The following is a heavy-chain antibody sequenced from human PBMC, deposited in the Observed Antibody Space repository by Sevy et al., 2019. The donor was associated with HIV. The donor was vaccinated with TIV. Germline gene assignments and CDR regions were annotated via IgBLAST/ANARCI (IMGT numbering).Heavy chain of an antibody. CDR3: WRVFPYCSGGSCYSPYDAFDI. D-gene: IGHD2-15*01. CDR2: INPNSGST. V-gene: IGHV1-2*02. CDR1: GYTFTGHY. J-gene: IGHJ3*02. Sequence: ASVKVSCKASGYTFTGHYMHSVRQAPGQGLEWMGWINPNSGSTAYAQKFQGRVTLTRDTSISTAYLEVRRLTSDDTAVYYCWRVFPYCSGGSCYSPYDAFDIWGQGTMVTVSS.